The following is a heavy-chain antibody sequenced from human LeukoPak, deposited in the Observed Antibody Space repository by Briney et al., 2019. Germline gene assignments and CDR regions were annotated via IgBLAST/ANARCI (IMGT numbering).Heavy chain of an antibody. CDR3: ASRTMVRGVRDAFDI. D-gene: IGHD3-10*01. CDR1: GGSISSGSYY. J-gene: IGHJ3*02. Sequence: SQTLSLTCTVSGGSISSGSYYWSWIRQPAGKGLEWIGRIYTSGSTYYNPSLKSRVTISVDTSKNQFSLKLSSVTAADTAVYYCASRTMVRGVRDAFDIWGQGTMVTVSS. CDR2: IYTSGST. V-gene: IGHV4-61*02.